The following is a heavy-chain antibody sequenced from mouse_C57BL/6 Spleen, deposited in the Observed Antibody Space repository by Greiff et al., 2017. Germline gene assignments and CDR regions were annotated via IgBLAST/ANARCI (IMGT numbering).Heavy chain of an antibody. J-gene: IGHJ2*01. CDR1: GYTFTSYW. CDR2: IDPSDSYT. Sequence: VQLQQPGAELVKPGASVKLSCKASGYTFTSYWMQWVKQRPGQGLEWIGEIDPSDSYTNYNQKFKGKATLTVDTSSSTAYMQLSSLTSEDSAVYYCARSIVDYWGQGTTLTVSS. CDR3: ARSIVDY. V-gene: IGHV1-50*01.